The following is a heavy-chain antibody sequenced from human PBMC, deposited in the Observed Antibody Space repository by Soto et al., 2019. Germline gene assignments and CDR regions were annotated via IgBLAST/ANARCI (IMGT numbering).Heavy chain of an antibody. J-gene: IGHJ6*02. CDR2: INSDGSST. CDR3: ARGSVGGPYYYYGIDV. CDR1: GFTSSSYW. Sequence: GGSLRLSCAASGFTSSSYWMHWVRQAPGKGLVWVSRINSDGSSTSYADSVKGRFTISRDNAKNTLYLQMNSLRAEDTAVYYCARGSVGGPYYYYGIDVSGQGTTVTVYS. V-gene: IGHV3-74*01. D-gene: IGHD1-26*01.